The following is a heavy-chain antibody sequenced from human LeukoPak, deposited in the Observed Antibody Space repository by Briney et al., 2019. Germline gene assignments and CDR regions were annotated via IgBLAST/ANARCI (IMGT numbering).Heavy chain of an antibody. Sequence: PGGSLRLSCAASGFTFSNAWMSWVRQAPGKGLEWVSSISTSSSYIFYGDSVKGRFTISRDNADNSLYLQMNSLRAEDTAVYYCARTRDSSGCFDFWGQGTLVTVSS. D-gene: IGHD6-19*01. CDR2: ISTSSSYI. CDR3: ARTRDSSGCFDF. V-gene: IGHV3-21*01. J-gene: IGHJ4*02. CDR1: GFTFSNAW.